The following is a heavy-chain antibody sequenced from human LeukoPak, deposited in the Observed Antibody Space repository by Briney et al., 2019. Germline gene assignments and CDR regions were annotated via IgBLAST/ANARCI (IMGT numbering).Heavy chain of an antibody. CDR1: GFTFSSYA. D-gene: IGHD3-10*01. V-gene: IGHV3-23*01. Sequence: GGSLRLSCAASGFTFSSYAMSWVRQAPGKGLEWVSAISGSGGSAYYADSVKGRFTISRDNSKNTLYLQMNSLRAEDTAVYYCAKGSSGSRRNYFDYWGQGTLVTVSS. CDR2: ISGSGGSA. J-gene: IGHJ4*02. CDR3: AKGSSGSRRNYFDY.